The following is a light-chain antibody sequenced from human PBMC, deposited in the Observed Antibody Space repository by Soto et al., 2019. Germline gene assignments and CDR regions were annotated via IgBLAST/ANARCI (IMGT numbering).Light chain of an antibody. V-gene: IGKV3-20*01. CDR3: QQYGSSPRT. CDR2: GAS. Sequence: EIVLTQSPGTLSLSPGERATLSCRASQSVSSSYLAWYQQKHGQAPSLLIYGASSRAAGIPDRFSGSGSGIDFTLTISRLEPEDFAVYYCQQYGSSPRTFGQGTKVEIK. J-gene: IGKJ1*01. CDR1: QSVSSSY.